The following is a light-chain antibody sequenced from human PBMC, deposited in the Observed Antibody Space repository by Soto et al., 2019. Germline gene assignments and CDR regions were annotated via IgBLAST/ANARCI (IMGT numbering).Light chain of an antibody. CDR2: GST. CDR3: HSYDSSLTVVL. J-gene: IGLJ2*01. Sequence: QSALTQPPSVSGATGQRVTISCTGSNSNIGAGYDVNWYQQLPGLVPKLLIYGSTRRPSGVPERFSGSKSDTSASLAITGLQAEDEAHYYCHSYDSSLTVVLFGGGTKLTVL. CDR1: NSNIGAGYD. V-gene: IGLV1-40*01.